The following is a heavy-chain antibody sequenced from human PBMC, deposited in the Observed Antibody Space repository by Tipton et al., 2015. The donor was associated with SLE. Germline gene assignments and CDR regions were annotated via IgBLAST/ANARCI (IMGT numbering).Heavy chain of an antibody. D-gene: IGHD6-19*01. CDR2: VYYTGNT. CDR1: GGSFSGYY. CDR3: ARVGSGFDYFDY. Sequence: TLSLTCAVYGGSFSGYYWSWIRQPPGKGLEWVGTVYYTGNTFYNPSVKSRVTISVDTSKNQFSLKLSSVTAADTAVYYCARVGSGFDYFDYWGQGTLVTVSS. J-gene: IGHJ4*02. V-gene: IGHV4-34*01.